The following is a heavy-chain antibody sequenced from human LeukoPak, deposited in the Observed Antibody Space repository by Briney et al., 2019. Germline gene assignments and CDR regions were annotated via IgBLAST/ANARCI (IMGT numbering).Heavy chain of an antibody. V-gene: IGHV1-69*05. J-gene: IGHJ4*02. CDR2: IIPIFGTA. CDR3: ARAGPYDSSGYCDY. CDR1: GGTFSSYA. Sequence: SVKVSCKASGGTFSSYAISWVRQAPGQGLEWMGGIIPIFGTANYAQKFQGRVTITTDESTSTAYMELSSPRSEDTAVYYCARAGPYDSSGYCDYWGQGTLVTVSS. D-gene: IGHD3-22*01.